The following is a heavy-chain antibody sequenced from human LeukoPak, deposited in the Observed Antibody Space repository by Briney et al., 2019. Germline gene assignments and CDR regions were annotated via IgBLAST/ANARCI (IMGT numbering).Heavy chain of an antibody. V-gene: IGHV4-34*01. D-gene: IGHD2-15*01. CDR2: INHSGST. J-gene: IGHJ4*02. CDR1: GGSFSGYY. Sequence: KPSETLSLTCAVYGGSFSGYYWSWIRQPPGKGLEWIGEINHSGSTNYNPSLKSRATISLDTSKKQFSLKLSSVTTADTALYYCARENYSLDYWGQGTLVTVSS. CDR3: ARENYSLDY.